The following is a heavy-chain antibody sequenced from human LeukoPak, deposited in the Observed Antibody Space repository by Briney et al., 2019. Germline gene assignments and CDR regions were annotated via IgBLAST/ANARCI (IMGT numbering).Heavy chain of an antibody. CDR3: AKGGYCSSTSCYVGWFDP. Sequence: GGSLRLSCAASGFTFSSYAMSWVRQAPGKGLEWVSSISDSGGSTFYADSVKGRFTISRDNSKNTLFLQMNSLRAEDTAVYYCAKGGYCSSTSCYVGWFDPWGQGTLVTVSS. V-gene: IGHV3-23*01. CDR2: ISDSGGST. D-gene: IGHD2-2*01. J-gene: IGHJ5*02. CDR1: GFTFSSYA.